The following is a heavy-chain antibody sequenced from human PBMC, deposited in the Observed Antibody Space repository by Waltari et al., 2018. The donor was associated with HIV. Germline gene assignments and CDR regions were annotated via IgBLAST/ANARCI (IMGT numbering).Heavy chain of an antibody. CDR3: ARGPSSGWSWFDP. V-gene: IGHV3-21*01. Sequence: VRLLESGGGLVRPGGSLRLSCAASGFRFSDYTMNWVRQGPGKGLEWVASIGSLQNFIHYADSVKGRFTVSRDNAKNSLYLQMNSLTAEDTAVYYCARGPSSGWSWFDPWGQGTLVTVSS. CDR2: IGSLQNFI. CDR1: GFRFSDYT. D-gene: IGHD6-19*01. J-gene: IGHJ5*02.